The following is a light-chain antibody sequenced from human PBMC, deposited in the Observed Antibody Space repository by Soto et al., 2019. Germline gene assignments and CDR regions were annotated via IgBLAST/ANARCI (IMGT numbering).Light chain of an antibody. CDR3: QQYGDSPLT. Sequence: EIVLTQSPGTLSLPPGERATLSCRASQSVSSSYLAWYQQKPGQAPRLLIYGASSRATGIPDRFSGSGSGTHFTLSISRLEPEDFALYYCQQYGDSPLTFGGGTKVEIK. J-gene: IGKJ4*01. CDR2: GAS. CDR1: QSVSSSY. V-gene: IGKV3-20*01.